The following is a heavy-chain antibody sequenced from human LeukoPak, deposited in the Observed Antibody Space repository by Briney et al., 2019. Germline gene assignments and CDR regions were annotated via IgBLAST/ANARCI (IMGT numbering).Heavy chain of an antibody. CDR1: GGSISSSSYY. CDR3: ARTLDYFDTSGYYHKTIHAFDI. V-gene: IGHV4-39*01. J-gene: IGHJ3*02. CDR2: IYYSGST. D-gene: IGHD3-22*01. Sequence: SETLSLTCTVSGGSISSSSYYWGWIRQPPGKGLEWIGSIYYSGSTYYNPSLKSRVTISVDTSKNQFSLKLSSVTAADTAVFYCARTLDYFDTSGYYHKTIHAFDIWGQGTMVTVSS.